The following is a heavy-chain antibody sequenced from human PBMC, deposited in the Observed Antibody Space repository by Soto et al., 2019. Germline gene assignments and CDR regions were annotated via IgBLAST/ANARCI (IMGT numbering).Heavy chain of an antibody. V-gene: IGHV3-23*01. CDR2: ISGSGVGT. CDR1: GFTFSSYA. Sequence: PGGSLRLSCAASGFTFSSYAMNWVRQAPGKGLEWVSSISGSGVGTYQAESVRGRFTISRDNSMNTLYLQMNSLRAEDTAIYYCAKGRYSGSGYPTSDYWGQGTLVTVSS. J-gene: IGHJ4*02. D-gene: IGHD5-12*01. CDR3: AKGRYSGSGYPTSDY.